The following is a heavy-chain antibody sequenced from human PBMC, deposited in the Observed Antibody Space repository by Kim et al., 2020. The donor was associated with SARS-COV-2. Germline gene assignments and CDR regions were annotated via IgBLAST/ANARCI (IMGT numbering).Heavy chain of an antibody. J-gene: IGHJ4*02. CDR2: ISSSGSSM. CDR3: ARDPGFSTSYHFDY. V-gene: IGHV3-48*02. CDR1: GFTFNTYS. Sequence: GGSLRLSCTASGFTFNTYSMNWVRQAPGKGLQWISYISSSGSSMYYAGSVKGRFTISRDNAKNSLYLQMNSLRDEDTAVYYCARDPGFSTSYHFDYWGQGSLVTVSS. D-gene: IGHD6-13*01.